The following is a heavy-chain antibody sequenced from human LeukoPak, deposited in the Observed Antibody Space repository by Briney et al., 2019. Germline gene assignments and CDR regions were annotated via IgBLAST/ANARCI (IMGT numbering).Heavy chain of an antibody. CDR1: GFTFSSYS. V-gene: IGHV3-21*01. D-gene: IGHD5-18*01. J-gene: IGHJ4*02. CDR2: ISSRSSYI. CDR3: ARSDTAMATTDY. Sequence: PGGSLRLSCAASGFTFSSYSMNWVRQAPGKGLEWVSSISSRSSYIYCADSVKGRFTISRDNAKNSLYLQMNSLRAEGTAVYYCARSDTAMATTDYWGQGTLVTVSS.